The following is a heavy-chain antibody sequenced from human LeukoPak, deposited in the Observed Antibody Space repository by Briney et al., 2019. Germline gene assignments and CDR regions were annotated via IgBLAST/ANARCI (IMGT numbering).Heavy chain of an antibody. Sequence: GESLKISCKGSGYSFTSYWIGWVRQMPGKGLEWMGIIYPGDSDTRYSPSFQGQVTISADKSISTAYLQWSSLKASDTAMYYCARHDHDFWSGKNYYYYYCMDVWGKGTTVTVSS. CDR1: GYSFTSYW. V-gene: IGHV5-51*01. D-gene: IGHD3-3*01. CDR3: ARHDHDFWSGKNYYYYYCMDV. J-gene: IGHJ6*03. CDR2: IYPGDSDT.